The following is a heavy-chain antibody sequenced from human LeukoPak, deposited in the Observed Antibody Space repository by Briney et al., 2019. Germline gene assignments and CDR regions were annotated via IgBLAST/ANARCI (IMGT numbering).Heavy chain of an antibody. CDR2: INPNSGGT. Sequence: GASVKVSCKASGYTFTGYYMHWVRQAPGQGLEWMGWINPNSGGTNYAQKFQGRVTMTRDTSISTAYMELSRLRSDDTAVYYCASLSGPPFWSGYKGDFDYWGQGTLVTVSS. CDR1: GYTFTGYY. D-gene: IGHD3-3*01. CDR3: ASLSGPPFWSGYKGDFDY. V-gene: IGHV1-2*02. J-gene: IGHJ4*02.